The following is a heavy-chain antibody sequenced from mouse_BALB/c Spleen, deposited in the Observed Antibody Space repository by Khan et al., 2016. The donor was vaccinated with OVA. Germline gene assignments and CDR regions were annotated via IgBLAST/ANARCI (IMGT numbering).Heavy chain of an antibody. D-gene: IGHD4-1*01. J-gene: IGHJ3*01. CDR1: GFTFSSYS. CDR3: ASHLTGSFAY. V-gene: IGHV5-6*01. CDR2: ISSDGDYT. Sequence: EVELVESGGDLVRPGGSLQLSCAASGFTFSSYSMSWVRQTPDKRLEWVATISSDGDYTYYPDSVKGRFTISRDNAKNTLYLQMSSLKSEDTARYYCASHLTGSFAYWGQGTLVTVSA.